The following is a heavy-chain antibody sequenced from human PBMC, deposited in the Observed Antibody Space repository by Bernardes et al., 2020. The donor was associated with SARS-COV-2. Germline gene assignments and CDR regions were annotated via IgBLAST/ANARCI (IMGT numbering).Heavy chain of an antibody. D-gene: IGHD1-1*01. CDR3: ARRDGTLRGGTHAFDI. V-gene: IGHV4-39*01. J-gene: IGHJ3*02. Sequence: SETLSLTCTVSGGSISSSSYYWGWIRQPPGKGLEWIGSIYYSGSTYYNPSLKSRVTISVDTSKNQFSLKLSSVTAADTAVYYCARRDGTLRGGTHAFDIWGQGTMVTVSS. CDR2: IYYSGST. CDR1: GGSISSSSYY.